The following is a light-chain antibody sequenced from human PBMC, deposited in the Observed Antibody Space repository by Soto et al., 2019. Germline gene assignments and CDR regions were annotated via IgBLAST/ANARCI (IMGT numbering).Light chain of an antibody. CDR2: DVF. V-gene: IGLV2-11*01. J-gene: IGLJ3*02. CDR1: GSDVGGYNL. Sequence: QSVLTQPRSVSASPGQSVTIPFSGSGSDVGGYNLVSWYQQKPGEVPKVIIYDVFKRPSGVPDRFFGSKSGNTATLTISGLQGDDEADFHCCSYAGRFIWLFGGGTKVTVL. CDR3: CSYAGRFIWL.